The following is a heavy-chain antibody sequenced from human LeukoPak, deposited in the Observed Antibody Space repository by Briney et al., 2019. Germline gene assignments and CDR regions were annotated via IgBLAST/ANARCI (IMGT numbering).Heavy chain of an antibody. CDR1: GFTFSSYG. D-gene: IGHD4-17*01. V-gene: IGHV3-30*02. CDR2: IRYDGSNK. Sequence: GGSLRLSCAASGFTFSSYGMHWVRQAPGKGLEWVAFIRYDGSNKYYADSVKGRFTISRDNSKNTLYLQMNSLRTEDTAVYYCAKEIWPTVTTPGWTYFDYWGQGTLVTVSS. CDR3: AKEIWPTVTTPGWTYFDY. J-gene: IGHJ4*02.